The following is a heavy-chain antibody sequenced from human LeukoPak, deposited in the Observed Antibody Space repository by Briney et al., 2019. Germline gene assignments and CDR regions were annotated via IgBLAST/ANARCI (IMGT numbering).Heavy chain of an antibody. CDR3: ARISRSSSSIDY. J-gene: IGHJ4*02. D-gene: IGHD6-6*01. CDR1: GYSISSGYY. Sequence: SETLSLTCTVSGYSISSGYYWGWIRQPPGKGLEWTGSIYHSGSTYYNPSLKSRVTISVDTSKNQFSLKLSSVTAADTAVYYCARISRSSSSIDYWGQGTLVTVSS. V-gene: IGHV4-38-2*02. CDR2: IYHSGST.